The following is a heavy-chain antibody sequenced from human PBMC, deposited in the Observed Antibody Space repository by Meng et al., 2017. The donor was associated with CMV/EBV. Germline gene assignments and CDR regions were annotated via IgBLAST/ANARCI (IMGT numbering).Heavy chain of an antibody. CDR2: ISGSSTYT. CDR3: ARTQEYYDFWSGPLGRNYYYGMDV. CDR1: GFDFSNHI. V-gene: IGHV3-21*01. D-gene: IGHD3-3*01. Sequence: GESLKISCAASGFDFSNHIMNWVRQAPGKGLEWVSSISGSSTYTHYADSVKGRFTISRDNAKNPLYLQMNSLRAEDTAVYYCARTQEYYDFWSGPLGRNYYYGMDVWGQGTTVTVSS. J-gene: IGHJ6*02.